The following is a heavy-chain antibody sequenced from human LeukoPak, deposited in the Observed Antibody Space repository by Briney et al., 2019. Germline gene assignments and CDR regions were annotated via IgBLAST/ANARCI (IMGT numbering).Heavy chain of an antibody. CDR1: GYSISSGYY. Sequence: KASETLSLTCTVSGYSISSGYYWGWIRQPPGKGLEWIGYVYHSGSTYYNPSLKSRVTISLDRPNNRFSLELNSATAADTAVYYCARGGPGYQLRYHDAFDIWGQGTMVTVSS. J-gene: IGHJ3*02. D-gene: IGHD2-2*02. CDR3: ARGGPGYQLRYHDAFDI. V-gene: IGHV4-38-2*02. CDR2: VYHSGST.